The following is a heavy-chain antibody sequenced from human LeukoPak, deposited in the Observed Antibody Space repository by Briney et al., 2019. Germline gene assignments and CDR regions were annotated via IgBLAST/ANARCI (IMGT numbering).Heavy chain of an antibody. J-gene: IGHJ4*02. CDR2: IRSKAHGGTT. V-gene: IGHV3-49*03. CDR1: GFIFGDYA. CDR3: TRAGRYCSGGSCYSFY. Sequence: PGRSLRLSCTASGFIFGDYAMSWFRQAPGEGLEWVGFIRSKAHGGTTEYAASVKGRFTISRDDSKSIAYLQMDSLKTEDTAVYYCTRAGRYCSGGSCYSFYWGQGTLVTVSS. D-gene: IGHD2-15*01.